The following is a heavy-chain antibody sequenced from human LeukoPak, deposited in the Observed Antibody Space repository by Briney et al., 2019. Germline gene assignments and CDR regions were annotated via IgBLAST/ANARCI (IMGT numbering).Heavy chain of an antibody. CDR3: ATGYYPGGPFDY. V-gene: IGHV1-3*01. D-gene: IGHD3-22*01. CDR2: INAGNGNT. Sequence: ASVKVSCKASGYTFTSYAMHWVRQAPGQRLEWMGWINAGNGNTKYSQKFQGRVTITRDTSASTAYMELRSLRSDDTAVYYCATGYYPGGPFDYWGQGTLVTVSS. CDR1: GYTFTSYA. J-gene: IGHJ4*02.